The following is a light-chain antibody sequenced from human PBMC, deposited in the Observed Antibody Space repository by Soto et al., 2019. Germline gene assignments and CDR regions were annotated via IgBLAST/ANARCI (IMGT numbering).Light chain of an antibody. V-gene: IGKV3-20*01. CDR2: GAS. CDR3: RQYGSSPPVT. CDR1: QSVSNDF. J-gene: IGKJ1*01. Sequence: EIVLTQSPGIRSLSPGERATLSCRPSQSVSNDFLAWYQHKPRQDPRLLIYGASTRATDVTDRLSGSGSGGEFTITISRLEPEDFAVYYCRQYGSSPPVTFGQGTKVDIK.